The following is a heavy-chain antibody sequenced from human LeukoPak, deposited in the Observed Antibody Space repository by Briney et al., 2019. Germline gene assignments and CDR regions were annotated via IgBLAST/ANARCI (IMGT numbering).Heavy chain of an antibody. V-gene: IGHV4-4*07. CDR3: ARDQYSGSLDY. CDR2: FYSTGST. D-gene: IGHD1-26*01. J-gene: IGHJ4*02. Sequence: SETLSLTCTVSGGSIGSYYWTWIRQPAGKGLEWIGRFYSTGSTNYNPSLKSRVTMSVDTSKNQFSLKLSSVTAADTAVYYCARDQYSGSLDYWGQGTLVTVSS. CDR1: GGSIGSYY.